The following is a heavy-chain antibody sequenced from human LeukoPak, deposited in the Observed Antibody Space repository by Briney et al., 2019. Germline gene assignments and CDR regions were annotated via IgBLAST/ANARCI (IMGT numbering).Heavy chain of an antibody. CDR2: MNPNSGVT. Sequence: GAPVKVSCKPSGYTFTVNYLHWVRQAPGQGLEWVGWMNPNSGVTGYAQNFQGRVTMTRDTSISTAYMELSSLTSDDTAVYYCTRGAGTSWFDYWGQGSLVTVSS. V-gene: IGHV1-2*02. CDR3: TRGAGTSWFDY. J-gene: IGHJ4*02. CDR1: GYTFTVNY. D-gene: IGHD2-2*01.